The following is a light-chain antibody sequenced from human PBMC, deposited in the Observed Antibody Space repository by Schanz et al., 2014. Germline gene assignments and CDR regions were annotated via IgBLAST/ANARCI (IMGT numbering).Light chain of an antibody. V-gene: IGKV2-28*01. CDR3: MQNLLTFWT. J-gene: IGKJ1*01. Sequence: DIVLTQSPLSLAVTPGEPASISCRSSQSLLHANGYNYVDWYLQKPGQSPQLLIYVGSSRAYGVPGRFSGSGSGTDFTLKISRVEAEDVGVYYCMQNLLTFWTFGQGTRVDIK. CDR2: VGS. CDR1: QSLLHANGYNY.